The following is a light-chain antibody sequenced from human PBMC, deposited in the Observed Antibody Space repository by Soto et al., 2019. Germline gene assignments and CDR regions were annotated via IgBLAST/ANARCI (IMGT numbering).Light chain of an antibody. J-gene: IGKJ5*01. V-gene: IGKV1-39*01. CDR3: QQSFTPPIT. CDR1: QAISYY. Sequence: DIQMTQSASFLSASVGDRVTITCRASQAISYYLNWYQHKAGEPPKLLIFGASSLQSGVPSRFSGRGSETDFTLIINSLQPEDSATYYCQQSFTPPITLGQVTRLDIK. CDR2: GAS.